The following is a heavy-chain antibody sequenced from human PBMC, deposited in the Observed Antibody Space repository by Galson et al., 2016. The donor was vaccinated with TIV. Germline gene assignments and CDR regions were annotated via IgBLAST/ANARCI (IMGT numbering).Heavy chain of an antibody. Sequence: SVKVFCKVSGYALSEISIHWVRQAPGKGLEWMGGFDPGDGDTPYAQNFQGRLIMTEDTATDTVYMDLSSLRSEDTAVYYCATGAPLQTAYYYYYGMGVWGQGTTVTVS. CDR3: ATGAPLQTAYYYYYGMGV. V-gene: IGHV1-24*01. CDR1: GYALSEIS. D-gene: IGHD3-10*01. J-gene: IGHJ6*02. CDR2: FDPGDGDT.